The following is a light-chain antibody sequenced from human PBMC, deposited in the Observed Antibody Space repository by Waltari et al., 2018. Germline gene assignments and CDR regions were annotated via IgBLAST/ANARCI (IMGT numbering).Light chain of an antibody. CDR1: GSAVGASDY. CDR3: SSQTLDGLVL. J-gene: IGLJ2*01. V-gene: IGLV2-14*03. CDR2: DVT. Sequence: QSALTQPASVSGSPGQPITISCSGVGSAVGASDYVPWHQHHPGKAPQVIIYDVTNRPSGVSDRFSASKSANTASLTISRLQPEDEADYYCSSQTLDGLVLFGGGTRLTVL.